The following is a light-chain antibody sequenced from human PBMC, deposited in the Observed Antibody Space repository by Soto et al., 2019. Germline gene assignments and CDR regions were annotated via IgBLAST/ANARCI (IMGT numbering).Light chain of an antibody. Sequence: QSALTQPASVSGSPGQSITISCSGTSRDVGRYDYVSWYQQHPGKAPRLIIYEVSNRPSGISNRCSGSKSGNTATLTISGLQAEDEAEYCCSSYTKVNTLVVFGGGTQLTVL. CDR1: SRDVGRYDY. V-gene: IGLV2-14*01. J-gene: IGLJ2*01. CDR2: EVS. CDR3: SSYTKVNTLVV.